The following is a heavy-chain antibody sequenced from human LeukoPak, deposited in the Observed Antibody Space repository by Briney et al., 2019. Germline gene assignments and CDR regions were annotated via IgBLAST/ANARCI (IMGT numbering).Heavy chain of an antibody. J-gene: IGHJ6*02. CDR1: GFTFSSYA. D-gene: IGHD3-16*01. V-gene: IGHV3-23*01. CDR3: ARDLGGWGNSNGMDV. CDR2: ISGSGGST. Sequence: GGSLRLSCAASGFTFSSYAMSWVRQAPGKGLEWVSAISGSGGSTYYADSVKGRFTISRDNSKNTLYLQMNSLRAEDTAVYYCARDLGGWGNSNGMDVWGQGTTVTVSS.